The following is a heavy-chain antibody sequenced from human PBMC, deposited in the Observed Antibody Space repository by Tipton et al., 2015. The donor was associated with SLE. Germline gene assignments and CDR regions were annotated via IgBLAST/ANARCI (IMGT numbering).Heavy chain of an antibody. V-gene: IGHV4-59*01. CDR3: ARQVYDFTSYFDY. Sequence: LRLSCTVSGGSISSYYWSWIRQPPGKGLEWIGYIYYSGSTNYNPSLKSRVTISVDTSKNQFSLKLSSVTAADTSVYYCARQVYDFTSYFDYWGQGTLVSVSS. CDR2: IYYSGST. D-gene: IGHD3/OR15-3a*01. J-gene: IGHJ4*02. CDR1: GGSISSYY.